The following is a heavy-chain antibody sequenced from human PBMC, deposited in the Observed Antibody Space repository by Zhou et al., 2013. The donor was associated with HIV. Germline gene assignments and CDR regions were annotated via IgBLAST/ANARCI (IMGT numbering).Heavy chain of an antibody. CDR3: ARSTTMIVVVMDAFDI. V-gene: IGHV1-69*04. D-gene: IGHD3-22*01. J-gene: IGHJ3*02. Sequence: QVQLVQSGAEVKKPGSSVKVSCKASGGTFSSYAISWVRQAPGQGLEWMGRIIPILGIANYAQKFQGRVTITADKSTSTAYMELSSLRSEDTAVYYCARSTTMIVVVMDAFDIWGQGTMVTVSS. CDR1: GGTFSSYA. CDR2: IIPILGIA.